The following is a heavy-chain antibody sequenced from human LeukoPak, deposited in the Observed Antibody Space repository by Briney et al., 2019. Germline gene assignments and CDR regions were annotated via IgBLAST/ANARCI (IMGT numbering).Heavy chain of an antibody. J-gene: IGHJ4*02. CDR2: IIPIFGTA. D-gene: IGHD6-19*01. V-gene: IGHV1-69*05. CDR3: ATAPGYSSGWYNSGYFDY. CDR1: XGXXSXYA. Sequence: XXXAXXGXXSXYAIXXVRQAPGQGLEWMGGIIPIFGTANYAQKFQGRVTITTDESTSTAYMELSSLRSEDTAVYYCATAPGYSSGWYNSGYFDYWGQGTLVTVSS.